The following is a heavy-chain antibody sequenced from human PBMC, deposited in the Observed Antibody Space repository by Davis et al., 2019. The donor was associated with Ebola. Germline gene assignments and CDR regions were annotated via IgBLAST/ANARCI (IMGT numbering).Heavy chain of an antibody. D-gene: IGHD2-2*01. J-gene: IGHJ6*03. CDR2: INPSGGST. CDR1: GYTFTSYY. Sequence: ASVKVSCKASGYTFTSYYMHWVRQAPGQGLEWMGIINPSGGSTSYAQKFQGRVTMTRDTSTSTVYMELSSLRSEDTAVYYSARGDIVVVPAANGWHYYMDVWGKGTTVTVSS. CDR3: ARGDIVVVPAANGWHYYMDV. V-gene: IGHV1-46*01.